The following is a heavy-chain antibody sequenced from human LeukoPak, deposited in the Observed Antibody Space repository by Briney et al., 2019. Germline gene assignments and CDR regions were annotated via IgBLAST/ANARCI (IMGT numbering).Heavy chain of an antibody. CDR3: ARHGWSGYGQSWFDP. CDR1: GGSISSSSYY. D-gene: IGHD3-3*01. J-gene: IGHJ5*02. Sequence: SETLSLTCTVSGGSISSSSYYWGWIRQPPGKGLEWIGSIYYSGSTYYNPSLKSRVTISVDTFKNQFSLKLSSVTAADTAVYYCARHGWSGYGQSWFDPWGQGTLVTVSS. V-gene: IGHV4-39*01. CDR2: IYYSGST.